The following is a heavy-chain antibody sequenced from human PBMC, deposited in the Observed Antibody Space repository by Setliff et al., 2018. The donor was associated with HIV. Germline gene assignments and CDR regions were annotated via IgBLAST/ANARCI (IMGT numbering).Heavy chain of an antibody. V-gene: IGHV4-39*01. D-gene: IGHD3-22*01. CDR2: IYYSGST. Sequence: KPSETLSLTCTVSGGSIYSSSYYWGWIRQPPGKGLEWIGSIYYSGSTYYDPSLKSRVTISVDTSKNHFSLKLSSVTAADTAVYYCARHGGSGYYPYYYYYYMDVWVTGTTVTVSS. CDR3: ARHGGSGYYPYYYYYYMDV. J-gene: IGHJ6*03. CDR1: GGSIYSSSYY.